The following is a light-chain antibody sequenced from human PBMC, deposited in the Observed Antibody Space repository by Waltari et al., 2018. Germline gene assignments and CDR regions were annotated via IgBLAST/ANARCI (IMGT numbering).Light chain of an antibody. CDR2: DVS. J-gene: IGLJ2*01. V-gene: IGLV2-11*01. CDR3: CSYAGSYVV. CDR1: SSDVGGYNY. Sequence: QSALTQPRSVSGSPGQSVTISCTGTSSDVGGYNYVSWYQQHPGKAPKLIIYDVSKRPSGGPDPFSGSKAGNTASLTISGLQAEDEADYYCCSYAGSYVVFGGGTKLTVL.